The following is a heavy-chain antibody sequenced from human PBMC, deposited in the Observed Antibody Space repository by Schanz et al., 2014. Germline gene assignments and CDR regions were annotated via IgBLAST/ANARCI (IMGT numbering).Heavy chain of an antibody. V-gene: IGHV1-69*02. J-gene: IGHJ3*02. D-gene: IGHD5-18*01. CDR2: IIPNLGIA. CDR1: GGTFNSYT. Sequence: QVQLVQSGAEVKKPGSSMKVSCKASGGTFNSYTINWVRQAPGQGLEWMGRIIPNLGIANYAQKFQGRVTITADRSTSTAYMELSSLRSEDTAVYYCTRGGYSYALSAFDIWGQGTMVTVS. CDR3: TRGGYSYALSAFDI.